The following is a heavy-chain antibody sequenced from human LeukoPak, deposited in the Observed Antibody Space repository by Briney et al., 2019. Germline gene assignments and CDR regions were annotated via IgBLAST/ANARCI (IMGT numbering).Heavy chain of an antibody. V-gene: IGHV1-69*05. CDR2: IIPIFGTA. CDR1: GGTFSSYA. Sequence: ASVKVSCKASGGTFSSYAISWVRQAPGQGLEWMGGIIPIFGTANYAQKFQGRVTITTDESTSTAYMELSSLRSEDTAAYYCARESDSSGYFYYWGQGTLVTVSS. D-gene: IGHD3-22*01. CDR3: ARESDSSGYFYY. J-gene: IGHJ4*02.